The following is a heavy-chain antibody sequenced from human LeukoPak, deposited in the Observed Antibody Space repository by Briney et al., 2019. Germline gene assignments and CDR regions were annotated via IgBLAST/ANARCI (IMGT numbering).Heavy chain of an antibody. Sequence: ASVKVSCKTSGHTFTGYYVNWVRQAPGQGLEWMGWVNPDNGVTHFSQKFQGRVTMTRDTSISTAYMELNRLTSDDTAVYYCARYSVDYGPWFPEFWGQGTLVTVSS. D-gene: IGHD1-26*01. CDR3: ARYSVDYGPWFPEF. CDR2: VNPDNGVT. J-gene: IGHJ4*02. V-gene: IGHV1-2*02. CDR1: GHTFTGYY.